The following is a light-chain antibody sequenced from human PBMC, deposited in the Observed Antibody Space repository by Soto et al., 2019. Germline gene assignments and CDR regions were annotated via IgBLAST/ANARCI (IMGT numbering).Light chain of an antibody. Sequence: EIVMTQSPATLSVSPGERATISCRASQSVSSNLAWYQQKPGQAPRLLIYGASTRATVIPARFSGSGSGTEFTLTISSLQSEDFAVYYCQQYNNWPPRYTFGQGTKLEIK. J-gene: IGKJ2*01. CDR1: QSVSSN. V-gene: IGKV3-15*01. CDR2: GAS. CDR3: QQYNNWPPRYT.